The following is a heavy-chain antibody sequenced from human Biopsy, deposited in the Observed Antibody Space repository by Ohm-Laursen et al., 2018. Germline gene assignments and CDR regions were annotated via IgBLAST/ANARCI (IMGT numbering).Heavy chain of an antibody. CDR3: ARFPLGAFDDSGSYRAVELWYFDL. D-gene: IGHD3-22*01. CDR2: SIPLFNTA. J-gene: IGHJ2*01. CDR1: GGTFTNHA. V-gene: IGHV1-69*06. Sequence: ASVKVSCKASGGTFTNHAIGWVRQTPGQGLEWVGRSIPLFNTATYADKFQGRVTLTADKSTTTAYMELSRLRSEDTAIYYCARFPLGAFDDSGSYRAVELWYFDLWGRGTLVTVSS.